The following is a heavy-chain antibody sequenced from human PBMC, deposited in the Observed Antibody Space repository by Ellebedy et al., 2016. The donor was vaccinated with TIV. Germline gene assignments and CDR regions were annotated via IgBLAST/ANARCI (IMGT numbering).Heavy chain of an antibody. CDR2: ISAYNGNT. D-gene: IGHD3/OR15-3a*01. J-gene: IGHJ4*02. V-gene: IGHV1-18*04. Sequence: ASVKVSCKASGYTFSSFGISWLRQAPGQGLEWMGWISAYNGNTNYVEKLQGRVTMTTDTSTSTGYMELRSPRSDDTAVYYCARVIGLRDCDGATRSPPPPLDYWGQGTLVTVSS. CDR1: GYTFSSFG. CDR3: ARVIGLRDCDGATRSPPPPLDY.